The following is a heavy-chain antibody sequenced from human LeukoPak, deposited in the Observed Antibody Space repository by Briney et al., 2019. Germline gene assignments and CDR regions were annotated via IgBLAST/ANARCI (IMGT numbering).Heavy chain of an antibody. D-gene: IGHD3-10*01. J-gene: IGHJ5*02. Sequence: ASVKVSCKASGYTFTSYGISWVRQAPGQGLEWMGWNSAYNGNTNYAQKLQGRVTMTTDTSTSTAYMELRSLRSDDTAVYYCARDRLLWFGELLSNNWFDPWGQGTLVTVSS. CDR3: ARDRLLWFGELLSNNWFDP. CDR1: GYTFTSYG. V-gene: IGHV1-18*01. CDR2: NSAYNGNT.